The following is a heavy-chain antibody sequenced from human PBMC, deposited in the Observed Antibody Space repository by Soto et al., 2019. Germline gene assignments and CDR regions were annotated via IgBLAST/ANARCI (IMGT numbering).Heavy chain of an antibody. D-gene: IGHD3-16*01. J-gene: IGHJ4*02. V-gene: IGHV1-18*01. CDR3: ARVIPTDYDYIWGSYFYDY. Sequence: QVQLVQSGAEVKKPGASVKVSCKASGYTFTSYGISWVRQAPGQGLEWMGWISAYNGNTNYAQKLQGRVTMTTDTSTRTAYRELRSLRSDDTAVYYCARVIPTDYDYIWGSYFYDYWGQGTLVTVSS. CDR1: GYTFTSYG. CDR2: ISAYNGNT.